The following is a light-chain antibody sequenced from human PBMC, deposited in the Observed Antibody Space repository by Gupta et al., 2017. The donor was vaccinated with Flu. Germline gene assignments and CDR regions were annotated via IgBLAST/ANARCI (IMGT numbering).Light chain of an antibody. CDR1: QSFSTY. Sequence: DIQMTQSPSTLSASVGDRVTITCRASQSFSTYLAWYQQKPGKAPRLLIYKASNLESGVPSRFSDSGSGTEFTLTISSLQPDDFATYYCQQDNSSPLTFGRGTKVEIK. CDR2: KAS. V-gene: IGKV1-5*03. CDR3: QQDNSSPLT. J-gene: IGKJ4*01.